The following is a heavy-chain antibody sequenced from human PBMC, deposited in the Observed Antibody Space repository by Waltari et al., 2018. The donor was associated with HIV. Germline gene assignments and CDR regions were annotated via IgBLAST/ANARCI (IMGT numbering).Heavy chain of an antibody. CDR2: IYHTGRT. CDR1: GVSMTRYY. J-gene: IGHJ5*02. Sequence: QVQLLETGPGLVKASETLSLTCSVSGVSMTRYYWSWIRQSPDITLEWLGYIYHTGRTHYSPSLRSRVTMSIDPSKSQFSVTLSSVTAADTAVYFCAGQSWSAVANWFDPWGQGTLVTVSS. V-gene: IGHV4-59*12. CDR3: AGQSWSAVANWFDP. D-gene: IGHD2-15*01.